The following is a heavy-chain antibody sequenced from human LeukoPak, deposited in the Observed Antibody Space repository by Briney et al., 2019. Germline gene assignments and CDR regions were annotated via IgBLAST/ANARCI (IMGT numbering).Heavy chain of an antibody. J-gene: IGHJ4*02. CDR3: ASTNAAMVTGWGFDY. V-gene: IGHV4-59*01. CDR1: GGSISSYY. CDR2: IYYSGST. Sequence: SETLSLTCTVSGGSISSYYWSWLRQPPGKGLEWIGYIYYSGSTNYNPSLKSRVTISVDMSKNQFSLKLRSVTAADTAVYYCASTNAAMVTGWGFDYWGQGTLVTVSS. D-gene: IGHD5-18*01.